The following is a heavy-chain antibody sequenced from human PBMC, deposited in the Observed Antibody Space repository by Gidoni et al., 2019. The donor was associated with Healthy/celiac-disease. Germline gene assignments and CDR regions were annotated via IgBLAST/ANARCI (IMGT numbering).Heavy chain of an antibody. CDR1: GGSFSGYY. CDR3: ARHQVPRYCSSTSCPGERYYFDY. D-gene: IGHD2-2*01. J-gene: IGHJ4*02. CDR2: INHSGST. Sequence: QVQLQQWGAGLLKPSETLSLTCAVYGGSFSGYYWSWIRQPPGKGLEWIGEINHSGSTNYNPSLKSRVTISVDTSKNQFSLKLSSVTAADTAVYYCARHQVPRYCSSTSCPGERYYFDYWGQGTLVTVSS. V-gene: IGHV4-34*01.